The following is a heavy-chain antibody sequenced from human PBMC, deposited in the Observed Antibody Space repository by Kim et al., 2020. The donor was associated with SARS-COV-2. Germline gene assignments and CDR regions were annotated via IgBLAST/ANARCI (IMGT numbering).Heavy chain of an antibody. Sequence: GGSLRLSCAASGFTFNTYNMNWVRQAPGKGLEWVSYISTSSSVIYYADSVKGRFTISRDNAKNSLSLQMNSLRDEDTAMYYCVRQDWSDSSAWSWGQGTLVTVSS. J-gene: IGHJ4*02. CDR2: ISTSSSVI. V-gene: IGHV3-48*02. D-gene: IGHD6-19*01. CDR1: GFTFNTYN. CDR3: VRQDWSDSSAWS.